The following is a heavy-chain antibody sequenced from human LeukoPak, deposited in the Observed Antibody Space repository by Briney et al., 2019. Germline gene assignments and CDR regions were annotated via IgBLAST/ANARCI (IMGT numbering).Heavy chain of an antibody. V-gene: IGHV1-18*01. Sequence: GASVKVSCTTSGYSFNTFGLTWVRQAPGQGLEWLGWISPYNGKTNYAPNVQGRVTLTTDTSARTAYMELRSLRSDDTTVYYCARDVGVSGLLLDFDYWGQGTLVTVSS. CDR3: ARDVGVSGLLLDFDY. CDR1: GYSFNTFG. CDR2: ISPYNGKT. J-gene: IGHJ4*02. D-gene: IGHD2-21*01.